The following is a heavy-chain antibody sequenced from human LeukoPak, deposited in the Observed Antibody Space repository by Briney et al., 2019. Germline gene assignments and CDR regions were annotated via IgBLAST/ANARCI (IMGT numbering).Heavy chain of an antibody. Sequence: ASVKVSCKASGGTFSSYAISWVRQAPGQGLEWMGGIIPIFGTASYAQKFQGRVTITADESTSTAYMELSSLRSEDTAVYYCAGGETVARAGWFDPWGQGTLVTVSS. J-gene: IGHJ5*02. CDR3: AGGETVARAGWFDP. CDR1: GGTFSSYA. D-gene: IGHD4-23*01. CDR2: IIPIFGTA. V-gene: IGHV1-69*13.